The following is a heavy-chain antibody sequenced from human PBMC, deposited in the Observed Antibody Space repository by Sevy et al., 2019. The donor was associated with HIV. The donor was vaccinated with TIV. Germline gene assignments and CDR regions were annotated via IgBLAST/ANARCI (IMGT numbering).Heavy chain of an antibody. CDR2: INPSGGST. CDR1: GYTFTSYY. V-gene: IGHV1-46*01. CDR3: ARATYSGWQGSAFDI. D-gene: IGHD6-19*01. J-gene: IGHJ3*02. Sequence: ASVKVSCKASGYTFTSYYMHWVRQAPGQGLEWMGIINPSGGSTSYAQKFQGRVTMTRETSTSTVYMELSSLRSEDTAVYYCARATYSGWQGSAFDIWGQGTMVTVSS.